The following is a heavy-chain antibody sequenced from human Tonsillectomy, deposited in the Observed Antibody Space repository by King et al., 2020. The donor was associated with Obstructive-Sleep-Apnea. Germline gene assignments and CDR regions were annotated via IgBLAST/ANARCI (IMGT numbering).Heavy chain of an antibody. J-gene: IGHJ4*02. D-gene: IGHD3-10*01. CDR3: ARDMSAYDSTSPAY. CDR2: ISPNSGAT. V-gene: IGHV1-2*02. Sequence: VQLVESGAEVKKPGASLKVSCKASGYTFTAYYIHWVRQSPGQGLECVGWISPNSGATKYAQKFQDRFTMTRDTSISTAYMDLSRLRSADTAIYYCARDMSAYDSTSPAYWGQGTLVTVSS. CDR1: GYTFTAYY.